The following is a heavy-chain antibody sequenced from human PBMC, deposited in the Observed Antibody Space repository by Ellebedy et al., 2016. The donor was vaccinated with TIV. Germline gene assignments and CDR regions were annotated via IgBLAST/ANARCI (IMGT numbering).Heavy chain of an antibody. D-gene: IGHD2-15*01. CDR1: GGPFIGYY. V-gene: IGHV4-34*01. CDR3: ARGVVSIPGRRNWFDP. CDR2: IAHTGST. Sequence: MPSETLSLSCAGYGGPFIGYYCSWIRQPPGKGMEWFAKIAHTGSTHYNPSLKSRVTVSVDTSKNQFSLKLTSVTAADTAVYYCARGVVSIPGRRNWFDPWGQGTVVTVSS. J-gene: IGHJ5*01.